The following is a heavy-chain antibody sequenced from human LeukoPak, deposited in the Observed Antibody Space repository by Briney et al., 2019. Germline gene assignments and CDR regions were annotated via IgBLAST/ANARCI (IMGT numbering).Heavy chain of an antibody. D-gene: IGHD2-15*01. V-gene: IGHV1-2*02. CDR1: GYTFTGYY. Sequence: GASVKVSCMASGYTFTGYYMHWVRQAPGQGLEWMGWINPNSGGTNYAQKFQGRVTMTRDTSISTAYMELSRLRSDDTAVYYCARDLQADCSGGSCYSSGYYYYGMDVWGQGTTVTVSS. J-gene: IGHJ6*02. CDR3: ARDLQADCSGGSCYSSGYYYYGMDV. CDR2: INPNSGGT.